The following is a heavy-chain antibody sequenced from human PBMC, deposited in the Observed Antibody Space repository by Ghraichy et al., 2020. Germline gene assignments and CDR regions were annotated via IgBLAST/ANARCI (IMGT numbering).Heavy chain of an antibody. Sequence: GESLNISCKGSGYSFTSYWIGWVRQMPGKGLEWMGIIYPGDSDTRYSPSFQGQVTISADKSISTAYLQWSSLKASDTAMYYCARRGKGDCSSTSCSEGGMDVWGQGTTVTVSS. D-gene: IGHD2-2*01. CDR2: IYPGDSDT. V-gene: IGHV5-51*01. CDR3: ARRGKGDCSSTSCSEGGMDV. J-gene: IGHJ6*02. CDR1: GYSFTSYW.